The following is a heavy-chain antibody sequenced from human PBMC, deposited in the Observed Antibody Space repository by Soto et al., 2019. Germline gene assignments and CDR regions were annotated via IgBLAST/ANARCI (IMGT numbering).Heavy chain of an antibody. CDR1: GYSFTSYW. CDR2: IYPGDSDT. Sequence: PGECLKISCKGSGYSFTSYWIGWVRQMPGKGLEWMGIIYPGDSDTRYSPSFQGQVTISADKTISTAYLQWSSREAWDAGMYYCARHRTSNVSSSWYSPTYYYCGMDVWGQGTTVTVSS. CDR3: ARHRTSNVSSSWYSPTYYYCGMDV. D-gene: IGHD6-13*01. J-gene: IGHJ6*02. V-gene: IGHV5-51*01.